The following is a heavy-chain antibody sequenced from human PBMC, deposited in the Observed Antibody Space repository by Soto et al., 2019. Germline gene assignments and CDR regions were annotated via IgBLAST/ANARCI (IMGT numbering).Heavy chain of an antibody. J-gene: IGHJ6*02. CDR2: IKSKTDGGTT. V-gene: IGHV3-15*01. CDR1: GFTFSNAW. CDR3: TTLEGVYGDYYYYGMGV. Sequence: GGSLRLSCAASGFTFSNAWMSWVRQAPGKGLEWVGRIKSKTDGGTTDYAAPVKGRFTISRDDSKNTLYLQMNSLKTEDTAVYYCTTLEGVYGDYYYYGMGVWGQGTTVTVSS. D-gene: IGHD4-17*01.